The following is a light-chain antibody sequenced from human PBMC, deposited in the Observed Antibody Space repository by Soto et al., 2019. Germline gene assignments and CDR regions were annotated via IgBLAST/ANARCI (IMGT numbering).Light chain of an antibody. CDR2: SAS. V-gene: IGKV1-5*01. CDR3: QQLNSYLPIT. J-gene: IGKJ5*01. Sequence: DIQMTQSPSTLSASVGDRVTITCRASQSISDRLAWYQQKPGKAPELLIYSASTLQSGVPSRFSGSGSGTEFTLTISSLQPDDFATYYCQQLNSYLPITFGQGTRWRL. CDR1: QSISDR.